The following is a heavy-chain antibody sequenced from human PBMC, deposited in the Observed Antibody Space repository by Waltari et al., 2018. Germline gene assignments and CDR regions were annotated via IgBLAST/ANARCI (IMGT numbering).Heavy chain of an antibody. V-gene: IGHV1-24*01. J-gene: IGHJ6*02. CDR2: FDPEDGET. CDR3: ATDRRGSLGGGYYYYYGMDV. Sequence: QVQLVQSGAEVKKPGASVKVSCKASGYTLPELSMHWVRQAPGKGLRWMGGFDPEDGETIYAQKFQGRVTMTEDTSTDTAYMELSSLRSEDTAVYYCATDRRGSLGGGYYYYYGMDVWGQGTTVTVSS. CDR1: GYTLPELS. D-gene: IGHD3-10*01.